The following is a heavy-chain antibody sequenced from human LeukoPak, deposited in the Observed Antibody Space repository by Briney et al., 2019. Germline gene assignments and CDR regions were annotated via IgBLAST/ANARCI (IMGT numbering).Heavy chain of an antibody. CDR1: GFIVNTNY. V-gene: IGHV3-53*01. CDR3: ARDSYGDANFDS. J-gene: IGHJ4*02. CDR2: IYADGNT. D-gene: IGHD4-17*01. Sequence: GGSLRLSCAASGFIVNTNYMTWVRQAPGRGLEWVSFIYADGNTYYADSVKGRSTISRDISKNAVYLQVNSLRAEDTAVYYCARDSYGDANFDSWGQGTLVTVSS.